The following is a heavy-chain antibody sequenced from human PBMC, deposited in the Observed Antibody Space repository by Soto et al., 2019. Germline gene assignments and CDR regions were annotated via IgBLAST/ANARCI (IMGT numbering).Heavy chain of an antibody. J-gene: IGHJ4*02. CDR1: GFTFSSYW. Sequence: EVQLVESGGGLVQPGGSLRLSCAASGFTFSSYWMSWVRQAPGKGLEWVANIKQDGSEKYYVDSVKGRFTISRDNAKNSLFLQMNSLRAEDTAVYYCARAVRGYYFDYWGQGTLVTVSS. D-gene: IGHD3-10*01. CDR2: IKQDGSEK. CDR3: ARAVRGYYFDY. V-gene: IGHV3-7*03.